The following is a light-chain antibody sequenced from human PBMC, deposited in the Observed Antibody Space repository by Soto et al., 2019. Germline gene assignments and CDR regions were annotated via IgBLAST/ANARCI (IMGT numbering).Light chain of an antibody. CDR1: SDSVSASPF. CDR3: VLYMRSGISV. J-gene: IGLJ2*01. V-gene: IGLV8-61*01. Sequence: QTVVTQEPSFSVSPGGTVTLTCGLSSDSVSASPFPSWYQQTPGQAPRTLIYNTNTRSSGVPDRFSVSILGTRAALTITGAHSDDESDYDCVLYMRSGISVFGGRTKVTVL. CDR2: NTN.